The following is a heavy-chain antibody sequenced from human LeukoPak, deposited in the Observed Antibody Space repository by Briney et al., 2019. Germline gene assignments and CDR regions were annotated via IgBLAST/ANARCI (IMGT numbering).Heavy chain of an antibody. Sequence: SETLSLTCTVSGGSISSYYWSWIRQPAGKGLEWIGRIYTSGNTNYNPSLKSRVTMSLDTSKSQFSLNLTSVTAADTAVYYCARESAYDSSLDYWGQGTLVTVSS. CDR1: GGSISSYY. CDR3: ARESAYDSSLDY. V-gene: IGHV4-4*07. D-gene: IGHD5-12*01. J-gene: IGHJ4*02. CDR2: IYTSGNT.